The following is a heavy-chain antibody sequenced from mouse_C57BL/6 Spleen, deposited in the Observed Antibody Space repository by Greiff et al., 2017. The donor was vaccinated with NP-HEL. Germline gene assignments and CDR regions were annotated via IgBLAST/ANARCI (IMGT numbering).Heavy chain of an antibody. Sequence: VQLQQSDAELVKPGASVKISCKVSGYTFTDHTIHWMKQRPEQGLEWIGYIYPKDGSTKYNEKFKGKATLTADKSSSTAYQQLNSLTSEDSAVYCCARMGYYDYDDRFAYWGQGTLVTVSA. D-gene: IGHD2-4*01. CDR3: ARMGYYDYDDRFAY. CDR2: IYPKDGST. J-gene: IGHJ3*01. CDR1: GYTFTDHT. V-gene: IGHV1-78*01.